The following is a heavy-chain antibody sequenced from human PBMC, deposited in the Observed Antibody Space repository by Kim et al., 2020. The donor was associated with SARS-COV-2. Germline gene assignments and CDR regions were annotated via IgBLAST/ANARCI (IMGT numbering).Heavy chain of an antibody. CDR1: GFTFSSYG. V-gene: IGHV3-33*05. CDR2: ISYDGSNK. Sequence: GGSLRLSCAASGFTFSSYGMHWVRQAPGKGLEWVAVISYDGSNKYYADSVKGRFTISRDNSKNTLYLQMNSLRAEDTAVYYCARDGTIWFGVSTYGMDVWGQGTTVTVSS. CDR3: ARDGTIWFGVSTYGMDV. J-gene: IGHJ6*02. D-gene: IGHD3-10*01.